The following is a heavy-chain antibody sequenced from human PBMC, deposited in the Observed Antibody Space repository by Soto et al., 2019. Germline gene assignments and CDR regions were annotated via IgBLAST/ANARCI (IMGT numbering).Heavy chain of an antibody. D-gene: IGHD3-10*01. Sequence: GGSLRRSCTASGFTFSYYAMTWVRQAPGKGLEWVSTISGGSSVTYYGDSVKGRFTISRDNAKKTLFLQLNRLSAEDTATYYCAKVLSKNYYYPFDFWGQGTQVTVSS. J-gene: IGHJ4*02. CDR1: GFTFSYYA. CDR2: ISGGSSVT. V-gene: IGHV3-23*01. CDR3: AKVLSKNYYYPFDF.